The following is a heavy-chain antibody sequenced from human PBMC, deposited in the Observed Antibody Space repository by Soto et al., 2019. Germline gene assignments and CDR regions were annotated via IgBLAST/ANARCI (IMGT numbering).Heavy chain of an antibody. D-gene: IGHD3-16*01. CDR2: INTYNGNT. CDR1: GYTFTSYG. J-gene: IGHJ6*02. Sequence: ASVKVSCKTFGYTFTSYGIGWARQAPGQGLEWMGWINTYNGNTNYAQNLQGRVTLTTDTSTSTAYMELRSLRSNDTAIYYCAMVDVYVTPSPQDVLGQGTTVTVSS. CDR3: AMVDVYVTPSPQDV. V-gene: IGHV1-18*01.